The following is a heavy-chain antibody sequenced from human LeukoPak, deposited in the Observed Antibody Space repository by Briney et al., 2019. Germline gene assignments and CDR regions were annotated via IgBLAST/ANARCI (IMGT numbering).Heavy chain of an antibody. Sequence: PGGSLRLSCAASGFTFGSYAMHWVRQAPGKGLEYVSAISSNGGSTYYANSVKGRFTISRDNSKNTLYLQMGSLRAEDMAVYYCARDLPDSYGFDYWGQGTLVTVSS. D-gene: IGHD5-18*01. CDR1: GFTFGSYA. CDR3: ARDLPDSYGFDY. V-gene: IGHV3-64*01. J-gene: IGHJ4*02. CDR2: ISSNGGST.